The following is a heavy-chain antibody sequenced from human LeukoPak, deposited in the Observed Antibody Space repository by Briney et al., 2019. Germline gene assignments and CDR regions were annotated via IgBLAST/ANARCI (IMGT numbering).Heavy chain of an antibody. CDR1: GFSVSNNY. Sequence: PGGSLRRSCAASGFSVSNNYMSWVRQAPGKGLEWVSVIYSGGSTFYADSVKGRFTISRDNSKNTLYLQMNSLRAEDTAVYYCASDSYSPEYFQHWGQGTLVTVSS. V-gene: IGHV3-66*01. D-gene: IGHD2-15*01. CDR2: IYSGGST. J-gene: IGHJ1*01. CDR3: ASDSYSPEYFQH.